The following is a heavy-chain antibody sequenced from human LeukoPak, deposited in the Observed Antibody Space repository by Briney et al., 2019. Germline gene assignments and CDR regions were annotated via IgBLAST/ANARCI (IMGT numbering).Heavy chain of an antibody. Sequence: GASVKVSCKASASSLTAYYMHLVRQAPGQGLEWMGWINPSSGGTKYAQKFQGRVTMARDTSISTTYMELRRLTSDDTAVYYCARGLGFDYWGQGTLVTVSS. CDR3: ARGLGFDY. V-gene: IGHV1-2*02. CDR2: INPSSGGT. CDR1: ASSLTAYY. D-gene: IGHD4-11*01. J-gene: IGHJ4*02.